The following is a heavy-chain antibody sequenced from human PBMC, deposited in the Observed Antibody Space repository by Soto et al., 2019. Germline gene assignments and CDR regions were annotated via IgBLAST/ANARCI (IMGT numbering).Heavy chain of an antibody. Sequence: QVQLVQSGAEVKKPGSSVKVSCKAYGGTFSSYTLSWVRQAPGQGLEWMGRIIPILGIANCAQKVQGRVTITPDKSTSTAYMELCSLRSEDTALYYCASDEGLPPYGMDVWGQGATITVSS. V-gene: IGHV1-69*02. J-gene: IGHJ6*02. CDR2: IIPILGIA. CDR1: GGTFSSYT. CDR3: ASDEGLPPYGMDV. D-gene: IGHD2-15*01.